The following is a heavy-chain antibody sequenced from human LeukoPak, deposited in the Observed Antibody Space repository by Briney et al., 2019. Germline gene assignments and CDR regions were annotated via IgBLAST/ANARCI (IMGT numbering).Heavy chain of an antibody. J-gene: IGHJ5*01. V-gene: IGHV4-39*07. D-gene: IGHD3-9*01. CDR3: ARTPTGFPNWFDS. Sequence: SETLSLTCSVSGASVTTYPYYWTWIRQPPGKGLEWIGSVTYTGDTFYNPSLQSRVTIPIDASKNQFSLNLSSVTAADTAIYFCARTPTGFPNWFDSWGRGTPVTVSS. CDR2: VTYTGDT. CDR1: GASVTTYPYY.